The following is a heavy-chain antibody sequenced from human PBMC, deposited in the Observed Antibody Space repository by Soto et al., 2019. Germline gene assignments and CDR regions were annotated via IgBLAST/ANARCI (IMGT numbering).Heavy chain of an antibody. CDR3: AKGGVDIATTKRNAFDI. V-gene: IGHV3-23*01. CDR2: VSGSGGST. CDR1: GFTFSNYA. D-gene: IGHD5-12*01. Sequence: PGGSLRLSCAASGFTFSNYAIGWVRQAPGKGLEWVSAVSGSGGSTYYADSVKGRFTISRDNSKNTLHLQMNSLRAEDTAVYYCAKGGVDIATTKRNAFDIWGQGTMVTVSS. J-gene: IGHJ3*02.